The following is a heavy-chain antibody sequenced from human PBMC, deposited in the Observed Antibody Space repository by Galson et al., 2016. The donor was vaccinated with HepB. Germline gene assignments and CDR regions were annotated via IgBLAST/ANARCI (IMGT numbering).Heavy chain of an antibody. CDR3: ARTRSDWYYFDY. CDR1: GFTVSSDY. CDR2: IYSGGST. V-gene: IGHV3-66*01. Sequence: SLRLSCAASGFTVSSDYMSWVRQAPGKGLEWVSVIYSGGSTHYADSVRGRFTISRDNSKNTLYLQMNSPRADDTAAYYCARTRSDWYYFDYWGQGTLVTVSS. D-gene: IGHD3-9*01. J-gene: IGHJ4*02.